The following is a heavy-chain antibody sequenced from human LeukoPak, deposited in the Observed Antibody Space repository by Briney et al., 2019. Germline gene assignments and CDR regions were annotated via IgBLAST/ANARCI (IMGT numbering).Heavy chain of an antibody. CDR3: TRLGAYSPPSTGGNAFDI. Sequence: EASVTVSCKPSGYTFTSYGLTWVRQAPGQGLEWVGWLSPHNGNTNYAQNVQGRVIMTRDTSTSTAYMELRSLRSDDTAMYFCTRLGAYSPPSTGGNAFDIWGQGTMVTVSS. CDR1: GYTFTSYG. CDR2: LSPHNGNT. D-gene: IGHD1-26*01. J-gene: IGHJ3*02. V-gene: IGHV1-18*01.